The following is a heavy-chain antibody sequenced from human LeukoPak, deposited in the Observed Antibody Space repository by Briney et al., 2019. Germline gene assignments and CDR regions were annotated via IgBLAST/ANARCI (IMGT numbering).Heavy chain of an antibody. CDR1: GYTFTSYY. D-gene: IGHD6-19*01. CDR3: ARESPSSGWSRYYFDY. J-gene: IGHJ4*02. V-gene: IGHV1-46*01. Sequence: ASVTVSCKASGYTFTSYYMHWVRQAPGQGPEWMGIINPSGGSTSYAQKFQGRVTMTRDTSTSTVYMELSSLRSEDTAVYYCARESPSSGWSRYYFDYWGQGTLVTVSS. CDR2: INPSGGST.